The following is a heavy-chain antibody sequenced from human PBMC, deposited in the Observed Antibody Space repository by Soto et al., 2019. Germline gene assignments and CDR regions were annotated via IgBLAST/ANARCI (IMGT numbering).Heavy chain of an antibody. Sequence: SETLSLTCTVSGGSISSSSYYWGWIRQPPGKGLEWIGSIYYSGSTYYNPSLKSRVTISVDTSKNQFSLKLSSVTAADTAVYYCARRYGYYDSSGYYHFDYWGQGTLVTVSS. CDR1: GGSISSSSYY. CDR2: IYYSGST. J-gene: IGHJ4*02. V-gene: IGHV4-39*01. D-gene: IGHD3-22*01. CDR3: ARRYGYYDSSGYYHFDY.